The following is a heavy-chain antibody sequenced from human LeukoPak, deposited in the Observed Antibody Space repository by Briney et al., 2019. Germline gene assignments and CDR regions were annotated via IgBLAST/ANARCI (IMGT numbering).Heavy chain of an antibody. CDR1: GFIFSNFA. CDR2: ILGDGSHT. J-gene: IGHJ3*01. CDR3: ATNCRTTACYAAAFDV. Sequence: GGSLRLSCAASGFIFSNFAMNWVRQAPGKGLEWFSTILGDGSHTYYADSVKGRFSISRDNSKNTLYLEMTSLRVDDTAGYYCATNCRTTACYAAAFDVWGLGTMVTVSS. V-gene: IGHV3-23*01. D-gene: IGHD2-2*01.